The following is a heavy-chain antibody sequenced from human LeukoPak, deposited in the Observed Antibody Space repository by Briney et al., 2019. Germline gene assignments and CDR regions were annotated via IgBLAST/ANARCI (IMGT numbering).Heavy chain of an antibody. CDR1: GGSISSYY. J-gene: IGHJ6*03. CDR2: IYTSGST. Sequence: SETLSLTCTVSGGSISSYYWSWIRQPAGKGLEWIGRIYTSGSTNYNPSLKSRVTMSVDTSKNQFSLKLSSVTAADTAVYYCARDRRWELPVVYYYYMDVWGKGTTVTVSS. CDR3: ARDRRWELPVVYYYYMDV. V-gene: IGHV4-4*07. D-gene: IGHD1-26*01.